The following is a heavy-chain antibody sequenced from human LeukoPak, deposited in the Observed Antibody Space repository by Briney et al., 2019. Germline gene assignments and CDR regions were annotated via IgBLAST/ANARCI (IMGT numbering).Heavy chain of an antibody. CDR2: IDYSGSH. CDR1: GGSISRYY. V-gene: IGHV4-59*12. J-gene: IGHJ5*02. D-gene: IGHD3-16*01. CDR3: ARGGCLGNFEFDH. Sequence: SETLSLTCTVSGGSISRYYGSWIRRPPGKGLEWIGYIDYSGSHNYNPPLKSRVTISVDTSKNQFSLNLTSVTAADTAVYYCARGGCLGNFEFDHWGQGTLVTVSS.